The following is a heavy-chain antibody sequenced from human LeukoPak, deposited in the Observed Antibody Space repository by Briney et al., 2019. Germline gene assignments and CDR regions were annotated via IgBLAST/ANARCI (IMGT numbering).Heavy chain of an antibody. CDR1: GGTFSSYA. CDR2: IIPIFGTA. J-gene: IGHJ4*02. Sequence: ASVKVSCKASGGTFSSYAISWVRQAPGQGLEWMGGIIPIFGTANYAQKFQGRVTITADESASTAYMELSSLRSEDTAVYYCASSSYYDSSGFNLDYWGQGTLVTVSS. CDR3: ASSSYYDSSGFNLDY. V-gene: IGHV1-69*13. D-gene: IGHD3-22*01.